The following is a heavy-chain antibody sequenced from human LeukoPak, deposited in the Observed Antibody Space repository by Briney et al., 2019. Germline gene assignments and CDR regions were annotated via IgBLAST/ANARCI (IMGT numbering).Heavy chain of an antibody. CDR1: GGSFRAYY. V-gene: IGHV4-34*01. CDR2: FDHSGRI. J-gene: IGHJ6*03. CDR3: ARGGNPQNYYYFYMDV. Sequence: SETLSLTCEVYGGSFRAYYCAWIRQPPGKGPEWIGDFDHSGRINYNPSLNNRVSISMDTSKSQCFLTVSSMTAADTGVYYRARGGNPQNYYYFYMDVWGNGSSVIVSS.